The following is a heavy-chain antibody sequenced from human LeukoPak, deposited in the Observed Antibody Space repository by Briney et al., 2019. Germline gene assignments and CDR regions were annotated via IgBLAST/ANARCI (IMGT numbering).Heavy chain of an antibody. J-gene: IGHJ4*02. D-gene: IGHD6-6*01. CDR3: ARFGTSSSRFFDQ. Sequence: SETLSLTCTVSGGSISAYYWSWIRQPPGQGLEWIGYIHYSGTTNYYPSLKSRVTIALDTSKNQFSLKLNSVTAADTAVYYCARFGTSSSRFFDQWGQGTLVTVSS. CDR1: GGSISAYY. V-gene: IGHV4-59*01. CDR2: IHYSGTT.